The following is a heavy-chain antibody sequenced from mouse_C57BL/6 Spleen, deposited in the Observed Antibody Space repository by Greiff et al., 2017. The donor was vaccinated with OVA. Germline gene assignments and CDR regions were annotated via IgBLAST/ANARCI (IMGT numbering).Heavy chain of an antibody. CDR3: ARGGGVTTSYYAMDY. J-gene: IGHJ4*01. CDR2: IYPGDGDT. D-gene: IGHD2-2*01. Sequence: VQLQESGAELVKPGASVKISCKASGYAFSSYWMNWVKQRPGKGLEWIGQIYPGDGDTNYNGKFKGKATLTADKSSSTAYMQLSSLTSEDSAVYFCARGGGVTTSYYAMDYWGQGTSVTVSS. V-gene: IGHV1-80*01. CDR1: GYAFSSYW.